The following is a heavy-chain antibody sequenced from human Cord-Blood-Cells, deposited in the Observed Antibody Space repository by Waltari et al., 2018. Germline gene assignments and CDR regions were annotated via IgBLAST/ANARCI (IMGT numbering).Heavy chain of an antibody. J-gene: IGHJ4*02. D-gene: IGHD6-13*01. CDR1: GFTFSSYW. Sequence: EVQLVESGGGLVQPGGALRLSCAAPGFTFSSYWMTWVRQAPGKGLEWVANIKQDGSEKYYVDSVKGRFTISRDNAKNSLYLQMNSLRAEDTAVYYCARDLYSSSWLFDYWGQGTLVTVSS. CDR2: IKQDGSEK. V-gene: IGHV3-7*01. CDR3: ARDLYSSSWLFDY.